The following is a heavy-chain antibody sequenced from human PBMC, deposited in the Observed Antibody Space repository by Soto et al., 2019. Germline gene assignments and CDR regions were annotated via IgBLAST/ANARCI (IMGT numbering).Heavy chain of an antibody. J-gene: IGHJ4*02. CDR1: RGSLDRYA. Sequence: GASVKVSCKTPRGSLDRYALSWVRQAPGQGLEWMGGIIPLLGTTKYAQKFQGRVTIIADEYTSTAYMELSSLRSEDTAVYYCARGPENSGFYLFDDWGKGTLVTVSS. CDR2: IIPLLGTT. V-gene: IGHV1-69*13. D-gene: IGHD3-22*01. CDR3: ARGPENSGFYLFDD.